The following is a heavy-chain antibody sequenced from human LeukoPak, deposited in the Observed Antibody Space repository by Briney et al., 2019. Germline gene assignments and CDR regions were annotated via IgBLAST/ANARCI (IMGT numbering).Heavy chain of an antibody. CDR1: GLDFSNYG. D-gene: IGHD3-10*01. CDR3: AATRTGRDSYFFYYMDV. Sequence: GRSLRLSCAASGLDFSNYGMHWVRQAPGKGLQWVSTIWFDGTNKYYADSVKGRFSVSRDNSRHILDLQMNSLRGDDSAVYYCAATRTGRDSYFFYYMDVWGEGTTVTVSS. J-gene: IGHJ6*03. CDR2: IWFDGTNK. V-gene: IGHV3-33*01.